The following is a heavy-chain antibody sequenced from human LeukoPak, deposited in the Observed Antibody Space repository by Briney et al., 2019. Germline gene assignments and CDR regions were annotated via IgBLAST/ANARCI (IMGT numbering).Heavy chain of an antibody. CDR2: ISSSGSYI. Sequence: PGGSLRLSCAASGFTFSSYSMNWVRQAPGKGLEWVSSISSSGSYIYYADSVKGRFTISRDNAKNSLYLQMNSLRAEDTAVYYCAREFLSPSLEPPNDYWGQGTLVTVSS. D-gene: IGHD1-1*01. CDR3: AREFLSPSLEPPNDY. V-gene: IGHV3-21*01. CDR1: GFTFSSYS. J-gene: IGHJ4*02.